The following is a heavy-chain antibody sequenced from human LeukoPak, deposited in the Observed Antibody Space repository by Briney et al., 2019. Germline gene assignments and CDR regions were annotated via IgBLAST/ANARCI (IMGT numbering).Heavy chain of an antibody. J-gene: IGHJ4*02. CDR1: GGSISSFN. CDR2: IYYSGIT. D-gene: IGHD5-12*01. V-gene: IGHV4-59*08. CDR3: ARHRDTRGYGGYWDFDQ. Sequence: PQTLSPTCTVSGGSISSFNWSWIRSPPEKGMEWNGSIYYSGITKYNPTLKSRVTISVDTSKNQFSLKLSSVAAADTAVYYCARHRDTRGYGGYWDFDQWGQGTLVTVSS.